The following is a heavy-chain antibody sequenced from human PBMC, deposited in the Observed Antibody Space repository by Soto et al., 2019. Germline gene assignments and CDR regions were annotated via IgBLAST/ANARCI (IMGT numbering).Heavy chain of an antibody. CDR1: GFSLSMSEVG. D-gene: IGHD2-2*01. CDR2: IYWDDDK. Sequence: QITLKESGPTLVKPTQTLTLTCTFPGFSLSMSEVGVAWIRQSPGKALEWVELIYWDDDKRYSPSQKSRLTITEDTAKNQVVLTMTNMDPVDTATYYCARGHRHCSRTNCPNCYDPWGQGILVTVSS. CDR3: ARGHRHCSRTNCPNCYDP. J-gene: IGHJ5*02. V-gene: IGHV2-5*02.